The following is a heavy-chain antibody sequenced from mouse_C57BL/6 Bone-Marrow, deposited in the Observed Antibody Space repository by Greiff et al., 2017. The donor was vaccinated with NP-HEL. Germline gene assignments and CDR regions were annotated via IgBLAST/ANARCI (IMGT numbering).Heavy chain of an antibody. Sequence: QVQLKQPGAELVRPGSSVKLSCKASGYTFTSYWMHWVKQRPIQGLEWIGNIDPSDSETHYNQKFKDKATLTVDKSSSTAYMQLSSLTSEDSAVYYCARPSDGYYLYWYFDVWGTGTTVTVSS. CDR1: GYTFTSYW. J-gene: IGHJ1*03. D-gene: IGHD2-3*01. CDR2: IDPSDSET. CDR3: ARPSDGYYLYWYFDV. V-gene: IGHV1-52*01.